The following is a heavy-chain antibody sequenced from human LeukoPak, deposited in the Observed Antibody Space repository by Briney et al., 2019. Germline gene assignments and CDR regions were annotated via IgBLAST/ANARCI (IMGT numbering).Heavy chain of an antibody. CDR1: GGSISSYY. V-gene: IGHV4-59*01. Sequence: SETLSLTCTASGGSISSYYWSWIRQPPGKGLEWIGYIYYSGSTNYNPSLKSRVTISVDTSKNQFSLKLSSVTAADTAVYYCARAQYSSSWYSYYYYCMDVWGKGTTVTVSS. J-gene: IGHJ6*03. D-gene: IGHD6-13*01. CDR2: IYYSGST. CDR3: ARAQYSSSWYSYYYYCMDV.